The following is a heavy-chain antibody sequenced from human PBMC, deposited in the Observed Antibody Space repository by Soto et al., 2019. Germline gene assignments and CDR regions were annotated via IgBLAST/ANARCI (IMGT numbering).Heavy chain of an antibody. CDR2: IIPIFGTA. J-gene: IGHJ2*01. CDR3: AREPQWERYSVRNFEL. Sequence: VQLVQSGAEVKKPGSSVKVSCKASGGTFRRYAISWVRQAPGQGLAWLGGIIPIFGTANYAQKFQGRVTSTADESTRTAYRELSSLRSEDTAVYDCAREPQWERYSVRNFELWGRGTLVTVSS. D-gene: IGHD1-26*01. V-gene: IGHV1-69*12. CDR1: GGTFRRYA.